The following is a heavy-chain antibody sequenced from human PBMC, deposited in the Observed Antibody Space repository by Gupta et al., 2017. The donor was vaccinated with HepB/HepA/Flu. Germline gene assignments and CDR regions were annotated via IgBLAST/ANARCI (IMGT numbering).Heavy chain of an antibody. CDR1: DGSFTPYY. CDR3: ARGSWAARLAY. CDR2: INQDGTT. Sequence: QAQLKQWGAELLEPSETLSLTCAVYDGSFTPYYYWTWIRQPPGKGLEWIGEINQDGTTNYDPSLKGRVTISALKSKNQFSLHLISVTAADTAVYFCARGSWAARLAYWGQGTPVTVSS. V-gene: IGHV4-34*01. J-gene: IGHJ4*02. D-gene: IGHD6-6*01.